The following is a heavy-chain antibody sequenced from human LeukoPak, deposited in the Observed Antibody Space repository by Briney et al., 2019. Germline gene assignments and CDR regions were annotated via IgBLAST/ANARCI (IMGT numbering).Heavy chain of an antibody. CDR1: GFTFSSYA. CDR3: ARVLVDNYGHYYYYMDV. V-gene: IGHV3-30*02. J-gene: IGHJ6*03. Sequence: GGSLRLSCAASGFTFSSYAMHWVRQAPGKGLEWVAYIRYDGNNKNYGDSVKGRFTISRDNSKDTLYLQMNSLRADDTAVYYCARVLVDNYGHYYYYMDVWGKGTTVTVSS. CDR2: IRYDGNNK. D-gene: IGHD5-18*01.